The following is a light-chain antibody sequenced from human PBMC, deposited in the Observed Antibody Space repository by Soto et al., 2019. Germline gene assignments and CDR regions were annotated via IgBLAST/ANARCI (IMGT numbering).Light chain of an antibody. CDR2: GAY. CDR1: NSVSSN. Sequence: EMIPAQSSAALSGLPGKRTNLSCMASNSVSSNFGWYQQKTGQAPRLLIYGAYTRATGIPARFSGSGSGTEFTLTISSLHSYDFGVDYCRHYNNLPTPCAQG. V-gene: IGKV3-15*01. CDR3: RHYNNLPTP. J-gene: IGKJ1*01.